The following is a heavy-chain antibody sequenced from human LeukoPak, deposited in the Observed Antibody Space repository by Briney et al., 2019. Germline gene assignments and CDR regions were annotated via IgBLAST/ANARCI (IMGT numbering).Heavy chain of an antibody. CDR3: ANSQQLVLKS. V-gene: IGHV3-30*02. CDR1: GFTFSSYG. Sequence: GGSLRLSCAASGFTFSSYGMHWVRQAPGKGLEWVTFIRYDGSNKYYADSVKGRFTISRDNSKNTLYLQMNSLRAEDTAVYYCANSQQLVLKSWGQGTLVTVSS. CDR2: IRYDGSNK. D-gene: IGHD6-13*01. J-gene: IGHJ5*02.